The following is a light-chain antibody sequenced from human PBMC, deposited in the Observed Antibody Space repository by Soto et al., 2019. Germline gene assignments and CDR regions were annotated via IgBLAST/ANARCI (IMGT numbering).Light chain of an antibody. Sequence: EIVLTQSPGTLSLSPVERATLSCRASQSVSSCLAWYQQKPGQAPRLLIYDASNRATGIPARFSGSGSGTDFTLTISSLEPEDFAVYYCQQRSNWTPTWTFGQGTKVDIK. CDR2: DAS. V-gene: IGKV3-11*01. CDR1: QSVSSC. J-gene: IGKJ1*01. CDR3: QQRSNWTPTWT.